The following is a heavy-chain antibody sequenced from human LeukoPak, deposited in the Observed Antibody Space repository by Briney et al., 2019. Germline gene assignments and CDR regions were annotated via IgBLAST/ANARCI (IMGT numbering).Heavy chain of an antibody. J-gene: IGHJ5*02. CDR3: VRDYCSGGSCYESKWFDP. D-gene: IGHD2-15*01. Sequence: GGSLRLSCAASGFTFSSHAMHWVRQAPGKGLEWVAVLSYDGSSSYYADSVKGRFTISRDNSRDTLYLQMISLRAEDTAVYYCVRDYCSGGSCYESKWFDPWGQGTLVTVSS. V-gene: IGHV3-30*04. CDR2: LSYDGSSS. CDR1: GFTFSSHA.